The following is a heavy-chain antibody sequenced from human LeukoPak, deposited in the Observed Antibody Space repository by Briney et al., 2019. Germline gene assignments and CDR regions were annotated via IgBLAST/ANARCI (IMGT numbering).Heavy chain of an antibody. D-gene: IGHD4-17*01. J-gene: IGHJ4*02. V-gene: IGHV3-33*08. CDR3: ARDQNEGYGDYFYYFDY. CDR1: GFTFSSYG. CDR2: IWYDGSNK. Sequence: GGSLRLSCAASGFTFSSYGMHWVRQAPGKGLEWGAVIWYDGSNKYYVDSVKGRFTISGDNSKNTLYLQMNSLRAEDTAVYYCARDQNEGYGDYFYYFDYWGQGTLVTVSS.